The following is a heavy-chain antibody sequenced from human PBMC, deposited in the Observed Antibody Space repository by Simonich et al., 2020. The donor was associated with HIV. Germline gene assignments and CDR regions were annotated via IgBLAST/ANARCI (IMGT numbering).Heavy chain of an antibody. CDR2: INHSGNT. Sequence: QVHLQQWGAGRLKPSETLSLTCAVYGGTFSGYYWTGIRQPPGKGLEWIGEINHSGNTDYNPSLKSRVTRSVDTSKNQFSLKLSSVTAADTAVYYCARRTGYDLDYWGQGTLVTVSS. D-gene: IGHD5-12*01. CDR3: ARRTGYDLDY. J-gene: IGHJ4*02. CDR1: GGTFSGYY. V-gene: IGHV4-34*01.